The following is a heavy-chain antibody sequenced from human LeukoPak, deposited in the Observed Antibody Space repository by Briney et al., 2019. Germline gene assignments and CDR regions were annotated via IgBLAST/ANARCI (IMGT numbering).Heavy chain of an antibody. V-gene: IGHV4-34*01. Sequence: SETLSLTCAVYGGSFSGYYWGWLRQPPGKGLEWIGEINHSGSTNYNPSLKSRVTISVDTSKNQFSLKLSSVTAADTAVYYCARQIYGRLALIGDYYYGMDVWGQGTTVTVSS. D-gene: IGHD2/OR15-2a*01. CDR3: ARQIYGRLALIGDYYYGMDV. CDR1: GGSFSGYY. J-gene: IGHJ6*02. CDR2: INHSGST.